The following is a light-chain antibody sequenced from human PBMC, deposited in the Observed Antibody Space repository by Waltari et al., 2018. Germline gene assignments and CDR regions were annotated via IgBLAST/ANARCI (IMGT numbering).Light chain of an antibody. Sequence: EFVLTQPPASLSLTPGESATLSCRTSQTVQNYLAWSQQKPGQAPSLLIYDTFARASGIPDRFSGSGSGTDFSLTISSLEPEDFAVYYCQQRNNWPVTFGEGTKVDLK. V-gene: IGKV3-11*01. CDR3: QQRNNWPVT. CDR2: DTF. CDR1: QTVQNY. J-gene: IGKJ4*01.